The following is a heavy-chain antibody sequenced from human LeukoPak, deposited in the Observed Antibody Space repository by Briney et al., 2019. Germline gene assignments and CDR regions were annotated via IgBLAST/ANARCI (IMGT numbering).Heavy chain of an antibody. Sequence: PGGSLRLSCAASGFTVSSNYMSWVRQAPGKGLEWVSVIYSAGRTYYADSVKGRFTISRDNSKNTLYLQMDSLRTEDTAVHYCAKGAWWELLSTYFDYWGQGTLVTVSS. D-gene: IGHD1-26*01. V-gene: IGHV3-66*02. CDR3: AKGAWWELLSTYFDY. CDR2: IYSAGRT. J-gene: IGHJ4*02. CDR1: GFTVSSNY.